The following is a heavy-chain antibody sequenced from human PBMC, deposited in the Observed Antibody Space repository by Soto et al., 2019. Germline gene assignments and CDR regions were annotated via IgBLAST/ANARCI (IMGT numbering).Heavy chain of an antibody. D-gene: IGHD1-26*01. Sequence: GGSLRLSCAASGFTFSSYGMHWVRQAPGKGLEWVAVIWYDGSNKYYADSVKGRFTIPRDNSKNTLYLQMNSLRAEDTAVYYCARDERVGATKLSCPDYWGQGTLVTVSS. CDR2: IWYDGSNK. V-gene: IGHV3-33*01. J-gene: IGHJ4*02. CDR1: GFTFSSYG. CDR3: ARDERVGATKLSCPDY.